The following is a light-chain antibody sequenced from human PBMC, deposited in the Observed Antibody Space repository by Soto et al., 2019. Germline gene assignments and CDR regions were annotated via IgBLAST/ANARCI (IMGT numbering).Light chain of an antibody. V-gene: IGKV3-20*01. J-gene: IGKJ1*01. CDR1: QSVSSSY. Sequence: EIVLTQSPGTLSLSPGERATLSCRAGQSVSSSYLAWYQQKPGQAPRLLIYGASSRATGIPARFSGSGPGTDFTLTISRLEPEDFAVYYCQHYGYPQWTFGQGTKVDIK. CDR3: QHYGYPQWT. CDR2: GAS.